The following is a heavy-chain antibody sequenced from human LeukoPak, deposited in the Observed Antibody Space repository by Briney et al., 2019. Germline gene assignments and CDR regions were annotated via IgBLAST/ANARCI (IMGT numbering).Heavy chain of an antibody. CDR3: AREIVVTTTVRPLGFDY. D-gene: IGHD4-17*01. CDR1: GYTFTSYG. Sequence: GASVKVSCKTSGYTFTSYGISWVRQAPGQGPEWMGWINPNSGDTKYAQKFQGRVTMTRDTSISTAYMEVSRLTSDDTAVYFCAREIVVTTTVRPLGFDYWGQGTLVTVSS. J-gene: IGHJ4*02. V-gene: IGHV1-2*02. CDR2: INPNSGDT.